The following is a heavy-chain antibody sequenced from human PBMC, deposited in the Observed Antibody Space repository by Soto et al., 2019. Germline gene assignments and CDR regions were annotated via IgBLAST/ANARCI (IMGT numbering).Heavy chain of an antibody. CDR1: GGSISSYY. Sequence: QVQLQESGPGLVKPSETLSLTCTVSGGSISSYYWSWIRQPPGKGLEWIGYIYYSGSTNYNPSLKSRVTISVDTSKNQFSLKLSSVTAADTAVYYCARDKAAPYNWFDPWGQGTLVTVSS. J-gene: IGHJ5*02. D-gene: IGHD6-6*01. V-gene: IGHV4-59*01. CDR2: IYYSGST. CDR3: ARDKAAPYNWFDP.